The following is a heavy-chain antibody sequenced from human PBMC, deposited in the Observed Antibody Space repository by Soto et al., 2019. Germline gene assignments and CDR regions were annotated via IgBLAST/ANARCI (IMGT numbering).Heavy chain of an antibody. J-gene: IGHJ6*03. CDR3: AREVGYCSSTRCRYYYYYYMDV. D-gene: IGHD2-2*01. V-gene: IGHV1-3*01. CDR2: INAGNGNT. Sequence: QVQLVQSGAEVKKPGASVKVSCKASGYTFTSYAMHWVRQAPGQRLEWMGWINAGNGNTKYSQKFQGRVTITRDTSASTADIELSSLRSEVTAVYYCAREVGYCSSTRCRYYYYYYMDVWGKGTTVTVSS. CDR1: GYTFTSYA.